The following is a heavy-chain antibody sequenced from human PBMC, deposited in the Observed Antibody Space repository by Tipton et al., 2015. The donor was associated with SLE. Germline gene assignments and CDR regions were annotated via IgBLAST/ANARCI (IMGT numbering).Heavy chain of an antibody. Sequence: SLRLSCVGSGFTFSSQYIHWVRQSPGKGLLWVAHIKGDRSTTTYADSVKGRFTISRDNAENTVYLQMNSLRAEDTAVYYCVKDPWGSGLIWGQGTMVTVSS. CDR1: GFTFSSQY. V-gene: IGHV3-74*03. J-gene: IGHJ3*02. CDR2: IKGDRSTT. CDR3: VKDPWGSGLI. D-gene: IGHD3-16*01.